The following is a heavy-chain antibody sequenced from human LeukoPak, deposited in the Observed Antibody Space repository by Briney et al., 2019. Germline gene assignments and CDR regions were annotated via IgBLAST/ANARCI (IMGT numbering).Heavy chain of an antibody. Sequence: EGSLRLSCAASGFTFSSYAMTWVRQAPGKGLEWVSTISGSGGSTYSADSVKGRFTISRDNSKNTLYLQINSLRAEDTAVYYCAKESFHYYDSSGYYYDSWGQGTLVTVSS. V-gene: IGHV3-23*01. CDR2: ISGSGGST. J-gene: IGHJ4*02. CDR3: AKESFHYYDSSGYYYDS. D-gene: IGHD3-22*01. CDR1: GFTFSSYA.